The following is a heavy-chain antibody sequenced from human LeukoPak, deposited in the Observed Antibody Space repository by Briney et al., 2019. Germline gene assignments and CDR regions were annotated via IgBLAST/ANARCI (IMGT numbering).Heavy chain of an antibody. CDR1: GYSISSGYY. CDR3: ARFSPRAMGNYLDF. CDR2: IYHSGST. Sequence: SETLSLTCTVSGYSISSGYYWGWIRQPPGKGLEWIGSIYHSGSTYYNPSLKSRVTISVDTSKNQFSLNLSSVTAADTAVYYCARFSPRAMGNYLDFWGQGTLVTVSS. J-gene: IGHJ4*02. V-gene: IGHV4-38-2*02. D-gene: IGHD7-27*01.